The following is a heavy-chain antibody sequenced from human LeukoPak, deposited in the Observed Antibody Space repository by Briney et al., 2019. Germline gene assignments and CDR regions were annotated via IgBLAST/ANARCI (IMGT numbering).Heavy chain of an antibody. CDR3: ARVGVYCSGGSCYYGMDV. CDR1: GGTFSSYA. J-gene: IGHJ6*02. V-gene: IGHV1-69*04. Sequence: ASVKVSCKASGGTFSSYAISWVRQAPGQGLEWMGRIIPILGIANYAQKFQGRVTIIADKSTSTAYMELSSLRSEDTAVYYCARVGVYCSGGSCYYGMDVWGQGTTVTVSS. CDR2: IIPILGIA. D-gene: IGHD2-15*01.